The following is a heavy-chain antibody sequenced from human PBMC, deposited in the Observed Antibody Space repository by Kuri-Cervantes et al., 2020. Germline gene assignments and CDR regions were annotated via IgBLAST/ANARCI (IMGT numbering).Heavy chain of an antibody. Sequence: GGSLRLSCAASGFTFSSYWMHWVRQAPGKGLVWVSRINSDGSSTSYADSVKGRFTISRDNAKNTLYLQMNSLRAEDTALYYCAKDIGDYYPPIFDYWGQGTLVTVSS. V-gene: IGHV3-74*01. D-gene: IGHD4-17*01. CDR1: GFTFSSYW. CDR3: AKDIGDYYPPIFDY. CDR2: INSDGSST. J-gene: IGHJ4*02.